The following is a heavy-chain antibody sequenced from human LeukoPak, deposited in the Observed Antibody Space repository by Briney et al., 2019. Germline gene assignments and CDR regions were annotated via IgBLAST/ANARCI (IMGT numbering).Heavy chain of an antibody. CDR1: GFTFSNYW. Sequence: GGSLRLSCAASGFTFSNYWMSWVRQAPGKGLEWVANINEDRGEKYFVDSVKGRFTISRDNAKNSLYLQMNSLRAEDTAMYFCARDRVWTVLYWGQGTLVTVSS. CDR2: INEDRGEK. D-gene: IGHD3/OR15-3a*01. V-gene: IGHV3-7*01. J-gene: IGHJ4*02. CDR3: ARDRVWTVLY.